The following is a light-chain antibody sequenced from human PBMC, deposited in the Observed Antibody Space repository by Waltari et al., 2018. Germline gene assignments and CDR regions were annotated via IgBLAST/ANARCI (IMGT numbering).Light chain of an antibody. J-gene: IGLJ2*01. V-gene: IGLV3-1*01. CDR2: QDN. Sequence: SYELTQPPSVSVSPGQTASITCPGDKLGDKYACWYQQRPGQSPVLVIYQDNKRPSGIPERFSGSNPGNTATLTISGTQAMDEADYYCQAWDSSTAVFGGGTKLTVL. CDR3: QAWDSSTAV. CDR1: KLGDKY.